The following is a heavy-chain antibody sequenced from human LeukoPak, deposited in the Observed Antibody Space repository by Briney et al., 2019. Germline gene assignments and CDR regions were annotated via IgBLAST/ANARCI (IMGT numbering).Heavy chain of an antibody. V-gene: IGHV1-46*01. CDR3: ARDGPRGYFQH. D-gene: IGHD1-14*01. J-gene: IGHJ1*01. Sequence: GASVKVSCKASGYTFTSYYLHWVRPAPGQGLEWMGIINPSGGSPSYAQKFQGRVTMTRDTSTSTVYMELSSLRSEDTAVYYCARDGPRGYFQHWGQGTLITVSS. CDR2: INPSGGSP. CDR1: GYTFTSYY.